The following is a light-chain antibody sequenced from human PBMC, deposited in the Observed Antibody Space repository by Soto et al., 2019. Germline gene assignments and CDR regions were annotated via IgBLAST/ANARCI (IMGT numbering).Light chain of an antibody. CDR1: SSGVGGYNH. CDR2: DVS. Sequence: QSVLTQPASMSGSPGQSITISCTGSSSGVGGYNHVSWYQQHPGKAPKLMIYDVSNRPSGVSNRFSGSKSGNTASLTISGLQAEDEADYYCSSATNSSTRVFGTGTKVTVL. V-gene: IGLV2-14*03. J-gene: IGLJ1*01. CDR3: SSATNSSTRV.